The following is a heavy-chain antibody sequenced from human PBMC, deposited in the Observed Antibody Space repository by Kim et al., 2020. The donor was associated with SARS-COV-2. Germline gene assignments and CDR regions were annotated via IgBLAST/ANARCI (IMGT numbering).Heavy chain of an antibody. CDR2: IDGSDGTT. CDR3: MKGGWGSIWDH. CDR1: GFTFTGYA. D-gene: IGHD2-21*01. Sequence: GGSLRLSCTTSGFTFTGYAMSWVRQAPGKRLEWVSSIDGSDGTTYYVDSVKGRFTISRDNSKNTLYLQMSTLRADDTAVYYCMKGGWGSIWDHWGQGTLVTVSS. V-gene: IGHV3-23*01. J-gene: IGHJ4*02.